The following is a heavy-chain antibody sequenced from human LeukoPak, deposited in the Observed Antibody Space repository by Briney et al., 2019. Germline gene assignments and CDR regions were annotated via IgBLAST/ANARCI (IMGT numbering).Heavy chain of an antibody. CDR2: ISSSGSTI. CDR3: ARDMGDMITFGGVIAPDY. V-gene: IGHV3-11*01. CDR1: GFTFSDYY. J-gene: IGHJ4*02. Sequence: GGSLRLSCAASGFTFSDYYMSWIRQAPGKGLEWVSYISSSGSTIYYADSVKGRFTISRDNAKNSLYLQMNSLRAEDTAVYYCARDMGDMITFGGVIAPDYWGQGTLVTVSS. D-gene: IGHD3-16*02.